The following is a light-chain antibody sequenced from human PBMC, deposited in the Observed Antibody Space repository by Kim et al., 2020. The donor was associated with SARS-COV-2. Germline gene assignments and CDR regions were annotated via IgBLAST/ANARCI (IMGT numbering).Light chain of an antibody. CDR2: WAS. J-gene: IGKJ1*01. CDR1: QSVLYSSNNKNF. Sequence: ATINCKYSQSVLYSSNNKNFLAWYQHKQGQPPRLLIDWASTRESGVPDRFSGSGSATEFTLTISSLQAEDVAVYYCQQYYSSPWTFGQGTKVDIK. V-gene: IGKV4-1*01. CDR3: QQYYSSPWT.